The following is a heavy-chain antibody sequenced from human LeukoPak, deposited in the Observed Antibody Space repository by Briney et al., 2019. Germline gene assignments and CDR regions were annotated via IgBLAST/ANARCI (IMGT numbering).Heavy chain of an antibody. CDR3: ARSRSSSWSHGDY. CDR1: GYSFTSYW. D-gene: IGHD6-13*01. Sequence: GESLKISCKGSGYSFTSYWIGWVRPMPGKGLEWMGIIYPGDSDTRYSPSFQGQVTISADKSISTAYLQWSSLKASDTAMYYCARSRSSSWSHGDYWGQGTLVTVSS. V-gene: IGHV5-51*01. CDR2: IYPGDSDT. J-gene: IGHJ4*02.